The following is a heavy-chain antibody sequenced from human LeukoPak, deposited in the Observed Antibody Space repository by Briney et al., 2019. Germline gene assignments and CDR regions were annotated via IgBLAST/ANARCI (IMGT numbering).Heavy chain of an antibody. CDR2: IYYSGST. Sequence: PETLSLTCTVSGGSISSSSYYWGWIRQPPGKGLEWIGSIYYSGSTYYNPSLKSRVTISVDTSKNQFSLKLSSVTAADTAVYYCARPGSSGWDFDYWGQGTLVTVSS. V-gene: IGHV4-39*01. CDR1: GGSISSSSYY. D-gene: IGHD6-19*01. CDR3: ARPGSSGWDFDY. J-gene: IGHJ4*02.